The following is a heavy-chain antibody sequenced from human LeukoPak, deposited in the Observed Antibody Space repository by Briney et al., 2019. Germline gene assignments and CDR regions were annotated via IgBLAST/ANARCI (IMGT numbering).Heavy chain of an antibody. CDR3: ARKRISSVGAYYMDV. J-gene: IGHJ6*03. D-gene: IGHD1-26*01. V-gene: IGHV3-21*01. Sequence: PGGSLRLSCAASGFTFSSYSMNWVRQAPGKGLEWVSSISSSSSYIYYADSVKGRFTISRDDAKNSLYLQMNSLRAEDTAVYYCARKRISSVGAYYMDVWGKGTTVTVSS. CDR2: ISSSSSYI. CDR1: GFTFSSYS.